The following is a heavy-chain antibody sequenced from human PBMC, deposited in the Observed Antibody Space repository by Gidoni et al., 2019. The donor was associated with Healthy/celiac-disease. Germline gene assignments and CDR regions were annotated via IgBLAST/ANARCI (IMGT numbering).Heavy chain of an antibody. CDR3: ARGFTGYPAEYFQH. D-gene: IGHD3-9*01. J-gene: IGHJ1*01. CDR2: IWYDGSNK. V-gene: IGHV3-33*01. CDR1: GFTFSSYG. Sequence: QVQLVESGGGVVQPGRSLRLSCAASGFTFSSYGMHWVRQAPGKGLEWVAVIWYDGSNKYYADSVKGRFTISRDNSKNTLYLQMNSLRAEDTAVYYCARGFTGYPAEYFQHWGQGTLVTVSS.